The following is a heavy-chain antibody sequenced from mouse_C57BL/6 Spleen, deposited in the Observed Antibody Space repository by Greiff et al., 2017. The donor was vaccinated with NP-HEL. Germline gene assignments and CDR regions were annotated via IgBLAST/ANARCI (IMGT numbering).Heavy chain of an antibody. D-gene: IGHD1-1*01. CDR2: IYPGSGST. Sequence: VQLQQSGAELVKPGASVKMSCKASGYTFTSYWITWVKQRPGQGLEWIGDIYPGSGSTNYNEKFKSKATLTVDTSSSTAYMQLSSLTSEDSAVYYCARGTVVAHWYFDVWGTGTTVTVSS. CDR1: GYTFTSYW. V-gene: IGHV1-55*01. CDR3: ARGTVVAHWYFDV. J-gene: IGHJ1*03.